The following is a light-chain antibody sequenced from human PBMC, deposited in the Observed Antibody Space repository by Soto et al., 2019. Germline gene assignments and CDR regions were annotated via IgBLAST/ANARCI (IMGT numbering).Light chain of an antibody. CDR3: QQYNSYST. CDR2: DAS. V-gene: IGKV1-5*01. CDR1: QSSSSW. J-gene: IGKJ1*01. Sequence: DIQMTQSPSTLSASVGDRFTITCRASQSSSSWLAWYQQKPGKAPKLLIYDASSLESGVPSRFSGSGSGTEFTLTISSLQPDDFATYYCQQYNSYSTFGQGTKVDIK.